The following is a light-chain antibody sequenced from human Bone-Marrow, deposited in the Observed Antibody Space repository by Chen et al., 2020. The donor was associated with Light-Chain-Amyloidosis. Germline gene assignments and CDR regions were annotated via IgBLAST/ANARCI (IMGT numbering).Light chain of an antibody. CDR3: QVWDRSSDRPV. CDR2: DYS. J-gene: IGLJ3*02. Sequence: SYVLTQPSSVSVAPGQTATIACGGNNIGATSVHWYQQTPGQAPLLVVYDYSDRPSGIPARLAGSNSGNTATLTSRRGEAGDEADYYCQVWDRSSDRPVFGGGTKLTVL. CDR1: NIGATS. V-gene: IGLV3-21*02.